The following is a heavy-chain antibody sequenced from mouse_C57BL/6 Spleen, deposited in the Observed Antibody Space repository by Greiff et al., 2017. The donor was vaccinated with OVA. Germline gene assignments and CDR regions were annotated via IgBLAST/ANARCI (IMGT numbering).Heavy chain of an antibody. Sequence: VQLKESGPVLVKPGASVKMSCKASGYTFTDYYMNWVKQSHGKSLEWIGVINPYNGGTSYNQKFKGKATLTVDKSSSTAYMELNSLTSEDSAVYYCARNEGSGYAMDYWGQGTSVTVSS. CDR2: INPYNGGT. J-gene: IGHJ4*01. CDR1: GYTFTDYY. CDR3: ARNEGSGYAMDY. V-gene: IGHV1-19*01. D-gene: IGHD3-1*01.